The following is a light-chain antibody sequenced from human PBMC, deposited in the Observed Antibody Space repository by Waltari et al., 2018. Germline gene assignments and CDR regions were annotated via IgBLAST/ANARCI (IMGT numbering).Light chain of an antibody. J-gene: IGKJ3*01. CDR3: LQYFSSLFT. V-gene: IGKV1-NL1*01. CDR2: AAS. CDR1: QGISFS. Sequence: DIQMTQSPSSLSASVGDRVTITCRASQGISFSLDWYQQKPGKAPKLLVYAASRLQRVLPSRFSRSRSGTAYTLTLSSLQPEDFATYYCLQYFSSLFTFGPRTKVDIK.